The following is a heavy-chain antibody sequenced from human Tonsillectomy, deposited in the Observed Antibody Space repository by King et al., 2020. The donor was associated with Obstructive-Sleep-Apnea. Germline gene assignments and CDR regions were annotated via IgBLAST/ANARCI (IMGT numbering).Heavy chain of an antibody. V-gene: IGHV4-34*01. J-gene: IGHJ5*02. CDR2: INHSGST. CDR1: GGSFSDYY. Sequence: VQLQQWGAGLLKPSETLSLTCVVFGGSFSDYYWSWIRKPPGKGLEWIWEINHSGSTKSTSSLKSRVTISVDTSKNQFSRKLNSVSAADTAVYYCARGSGAAAVNWFDPWGQGTLVTVSS. CDR3: ARGSGAAAVNWFDP. D-gene: IGHD6-13*01.